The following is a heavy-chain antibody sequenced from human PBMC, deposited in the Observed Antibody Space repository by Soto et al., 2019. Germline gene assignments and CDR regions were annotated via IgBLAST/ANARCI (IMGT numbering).Heavy chain of an antibody. CDR2: IDPSDSQT. CDR3: ARHIYDSYTYPNFQYYFDS. D-gene: IGHD3-16*01. V-gene: IGHV5-10-1*01. Sequence: PGESLKISCKGSGYSFAGYWITWVRQKPGKGLEWMGRIDPSDSQTYYSPSFRGHVTISATKSITTVFLQWSSLRASDTAMYYCARHIYDSYTYPNFQYYFDSWGQGTPVTVSS. J-gene: IGHJ4*02. CDR1: GYSFAGYW.